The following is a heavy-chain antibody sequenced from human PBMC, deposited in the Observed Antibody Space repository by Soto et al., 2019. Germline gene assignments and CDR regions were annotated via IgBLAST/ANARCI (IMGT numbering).Heavy chain of an antibody. CDR2: FDPEDGET. CDR1: GYTLTELS. Sequence: ASVKVSCKVSGYTLTELSMHWVRQAPGKGLEWMGGFDPEDGETIYAQKFQGRVTMTEDTSTDTAYMELSSLRSEDTAVYYCAIAELYYDSINVFDIWGQGTMVPVSS. CDR3: AIAELYYDSINVFDI. J-gene: IGHJ3*02. V-gene: IGHV1-24*01. D-gene: IGHD3-22*01.